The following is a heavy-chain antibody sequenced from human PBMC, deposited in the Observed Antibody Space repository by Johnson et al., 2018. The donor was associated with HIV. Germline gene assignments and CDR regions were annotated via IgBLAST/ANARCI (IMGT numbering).Heavy chain of an antibody. Sequence: VQLVESGGGLVQPGGSLTLSCAASGFTFSSYDMHWVRQATGKGLEWVSYISSGSTTIFYADSVKGRFTISRDNAKMSLYLQMNNLSAEDTAVYYCARGRNYYDRVAFDIWGQGALVTVSS. D-gene: IGHD3-22*01. V-gene: IGHV3-48*01. CDR3: ARGRNYYDRVAFDI. J-gene: IGHJ3*02. CDR1: GFTFSSYD. CDR2: ISSGSTTI.